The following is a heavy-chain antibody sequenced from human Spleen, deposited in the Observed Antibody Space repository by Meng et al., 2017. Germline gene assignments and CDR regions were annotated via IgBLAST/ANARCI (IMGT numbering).Heavy chain of an antibody. V-gene: IGHV4-38-2*01. J-gene: IGHJ6*02. CDR1: GYSITGSYN. D-gene: IGHD3-10*01. Sequence: GSLRLSCAVSGYSITGSYNWGWIRQSPGKGLEWIGSIYQSGSTYYNPSLKSRVTISVDTSKNQFSLKLSSVTAADTAVYYCARGRGGMDVWGQGTTVTVSS. CDR2: IYQSGST. CDR3: ARGRGGMDV.